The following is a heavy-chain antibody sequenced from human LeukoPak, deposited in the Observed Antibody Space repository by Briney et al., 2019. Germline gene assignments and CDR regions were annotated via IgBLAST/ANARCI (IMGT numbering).Heavy chain of an antibody. CDR2: INEDGSQT. V-gene: IGHV3-7*04. D-gene: IGHD1-26*01. CDR1: GFTFSMYF. CDR3: ARDFLGFSDS. Sequence: GGSLRLSCAASGFTFSMYFMRWVRQAPGKGLEWVASINEDGSQTYYVDSVKGRFTISRDNAKNSLYLQMNSLRAEDTAVYYCARDFLGFSDSWGQGTLVAVPS. J-gene: IGHJ4*02.